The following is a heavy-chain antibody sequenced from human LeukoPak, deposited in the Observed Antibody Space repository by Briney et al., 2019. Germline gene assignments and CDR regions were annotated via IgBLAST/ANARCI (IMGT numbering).Heavy chain of an antibody. CDR2: IYYRGST. CDR3: ARADYDTSAYYYTFDY. Sequence: SETLSLTCTVSGGSINGYYWSWIRQPPEKGLEWIWYIYYRGSTNYNPSLKSRVTISVDTSKNQFSLKLSSVTAADTAVYYCARADYDTSAYYYTFDYWGQGTLVTVSS. D-gene: IGHD3-22*01. J-gene: IGHJ4*02. CDR1: GGSINGYY. V-gene: IGHV4-59*01.